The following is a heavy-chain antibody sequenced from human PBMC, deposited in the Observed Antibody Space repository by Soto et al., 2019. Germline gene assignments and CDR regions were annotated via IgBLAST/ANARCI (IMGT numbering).Heavy chain of an antibody. J-gene: IGHJ4*02. D-gene: IGHD1-1*01. CDR1: GFMFSKNG. CDR2: IWSEGNNR. V-gene: IGHV3-33*01. CDR3: VRGDNWNDEASDY. Sequence: QVQLVESGGGVVQPGRSLRLSCAASGFMFSKNGMHWVRQAPGKGLEWVAVIWSEGNNRHYAAYVKGRITISRDNSKNTLYQQMNCMRAEDTAVYYCVRGDNWNDEASDYWGQGTLITVSS.